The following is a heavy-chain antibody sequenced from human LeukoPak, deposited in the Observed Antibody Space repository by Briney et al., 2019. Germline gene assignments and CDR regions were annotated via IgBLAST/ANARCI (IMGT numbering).Heavy chain of an antibody. V-gene: IGHV4-39*01. Sequence: SETLSLTCTVSGVSISSSNSYWGWIRQPPGKGLEWIGSIYYSGSTYYNPSLKSRVTISVGTSKNQFSLKLSSVTAADTAVYYCARHEAFAGMVRGVIGLFDYWGQGTLVTVSS. CDR3: ARHEAFAGMVRGVIGLFDY. CDR2: IYYSGST. J-gene: IGHJ4*02. D-gene: IGHD3-10*01. CDR1: GVSISSSNSY.